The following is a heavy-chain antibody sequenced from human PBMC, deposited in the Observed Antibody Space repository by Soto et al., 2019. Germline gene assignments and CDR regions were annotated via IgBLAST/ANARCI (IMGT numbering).Heavy chain of an antibody. Sequence: ASVNVSCKASGYTFTGYYIHWVRQAPGQGLEWMGWINPNSGGANYAQKFQGRVTMTRDTSISTAYMELSRLRSDDTAVYYCATDSLLVGATANYFDYWGQGTLVTVSS. CDR1: GYTFTGYY. D-gene: IGHD1-26*01. J-gene: IGHJ4*02. CDR3: ATDSLLVGATANYFDY. V-gene: IGHV1-2*02. CDR2: INPNSGGA.